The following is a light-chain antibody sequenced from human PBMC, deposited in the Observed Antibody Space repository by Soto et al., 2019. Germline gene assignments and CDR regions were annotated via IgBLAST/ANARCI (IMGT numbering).Light chain of an antibody. J-gene: IGKJ1*01. CDR1: QTVSSSY. V-gene: IGKV3-20*01. CDR2: GAS. Sequence: EIVLTQSPGTLSLSPGERATLSCRASQTVSSSYVTWYQQKTGQAPRLLTYGASSRATGIPDRFSGSGSGTDFTLTISRLEPEDFAVYYCQQYGSSPRTFGQGTKVEIK. CDR3: QQYGSSPRT.